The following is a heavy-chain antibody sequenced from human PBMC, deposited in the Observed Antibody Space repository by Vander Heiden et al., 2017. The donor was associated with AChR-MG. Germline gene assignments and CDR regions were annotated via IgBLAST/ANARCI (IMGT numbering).Heavy chain of an antibody. CDR2: IYYSGST. Sequence: PGLVEPSETLSLTCTVSGGSISSSSHYWGWIRPPPGSGLEWIGSIYYSGSTYYNPSLKSRVTISVDTSKNQFSLKLSSVTAADTAVYYCARHGYYDILTGYRKPYYFDYWGQGTLVTVSS. CDR1: GGSISSSSHY. CDR3: ARHGYYDILTGYRKPYYFDY. J-gene: IGHJ4*02. V-gene: IGHV4-39*01. D-gene: IGHD3-9*01.